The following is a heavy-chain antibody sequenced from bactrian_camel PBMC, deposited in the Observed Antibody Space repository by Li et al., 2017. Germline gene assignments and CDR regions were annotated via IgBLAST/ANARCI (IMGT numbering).Heavy chain of an antibody. V-gene: IGHV3S40*01. CDR1: GFTFSTYD. D-gene: IGHD5*01. J-gene: IGHJ4*01. CDR2: INSGGGST. Sequence: VQLVESGGGLVQPGGSLRLSCAASGFTFSTYDMSWVRQAPGKGLEWVSAINSGGGSTYYADSVKGRFTISRDNAKNTLYLQMNSLKTEDTAMYTCEPGRDIVSICVPSGGAELGGWTEGTQVTVS.